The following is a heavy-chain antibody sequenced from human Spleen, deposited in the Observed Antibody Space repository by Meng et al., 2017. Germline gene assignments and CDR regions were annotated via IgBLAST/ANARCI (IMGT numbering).Heavy chain of an antibody. CDR2: INHSGST. J-gene: IGHJ4*02. CDR1: GGSFSDYS. Sequence: PQLGCGLLKPAETRPLTCVVSGGSFSDYSWSWIRQPPGKGLEWIGEINHSGSTNYNPSLESRATISVDTSQNNLSLKLSSVTAADSAVYYCARGPTTMAHDFDYWGQGTLVTVFS. CDR3: ARGPTTMAHDFDY. D-gene: IGHD4-11*01. V-gene: IGHV4-34*02.